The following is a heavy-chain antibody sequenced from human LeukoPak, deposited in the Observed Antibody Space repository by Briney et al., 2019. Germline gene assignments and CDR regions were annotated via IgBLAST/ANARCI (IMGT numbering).Heavy chain of an antibody. D-gene: IGHD1-26*01. Sequence: GGSLRLSCAASGFTFSSYSMNWVRQAPGKGLEWVSSISSSGTYIFYADSVKGRFTISRDNAKNSLYLQMNSLGPEDTAVYYCARDPYSGNYGNYYYYYMDVWGKGTTVTISS. J-gene: IGHJ6*03. CDR3: ARDPYSGNYGNYYYYYMDV. V-gene: IGHV3-21*01. CDR2: ISSSGTYI. CDR1: GFTFSSYS.